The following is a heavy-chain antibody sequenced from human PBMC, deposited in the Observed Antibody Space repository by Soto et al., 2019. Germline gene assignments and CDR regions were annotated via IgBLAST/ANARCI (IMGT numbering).Heavy chain of an antibody. V-gene: IGHV1-8*01. CDR3: ARGGEAVARPDY. D-gene: IGHD6-19*01. Sequence: GASVKVSCKASGHTFTSYDINWVRQATGQGHEWMGWMSPNSGNTGYAHKFQCRVTMTRNTSISTAYMELSSLRSEDTAVYCCARGGEAVARPDYWGQGTLVTVAS. CDR2: MSPNSGNT. J-gene: IGHJ4*02. CDR1: GHTFTSYD.